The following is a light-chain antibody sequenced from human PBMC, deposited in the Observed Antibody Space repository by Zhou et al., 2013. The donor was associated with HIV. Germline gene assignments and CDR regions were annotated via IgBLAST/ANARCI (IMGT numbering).Light chain of an antibody. J-gene: IGKJ1*01. CDR2: KVS. CDR1: QSLVHGDGNTY. V-gene: IGKV2-30*02. CDR3: MQGTHWVP. Sequence: DVVMTQSPLSLPVTLGQPASISCRSSQSLVHGDGNTYLSWFQQRPGQSPRRLIYKVSNRDSGVPDRFSGSGSGTDFTLKISRVEAEDVGIYYCMQGTHWVPFGQGTKVEI.